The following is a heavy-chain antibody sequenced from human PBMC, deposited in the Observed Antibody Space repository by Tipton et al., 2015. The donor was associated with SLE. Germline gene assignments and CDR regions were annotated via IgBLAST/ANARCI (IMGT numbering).Heavy chain of an antibody. D-gene: IGHD1-7*01. CDR1: GFTFSSYA. CDR2: ISGSGGST. J-gene: IGHJ4*02. CDR3: AKEIGITGTTAY. Sequence: SLRLSCAASGFTFSSYAMSWVRQAPGKGLEWVSAISGSGGSTYYADSVKGRFTISRDNSKNTLYLQMNSLRAEDTAVYYRAKEIGITGTTAYWGQGTLVTVSS. V-gene: IGHV3-23*01.